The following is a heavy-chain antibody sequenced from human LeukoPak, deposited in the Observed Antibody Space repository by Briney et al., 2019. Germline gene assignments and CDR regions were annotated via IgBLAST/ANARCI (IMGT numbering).Heavy chain of an antibody. J-gene: IGHJ4*02. Sequence: ASVKVSCKASGYTFTGYCMYWVRHAPRESLEWMGWINPKSGGTNYAQKFQGRVTMTRDTSISTAYMELSSLRYDDTAVYSCARQWWQPGEFDYWGQGTLVTVSS. V-gene: IGHV1-2*02. CDR1: GYTFTGYC. D-gene: IGHD2-15*01. CDR3: ARQWWQPGEFDY. CDR2: INPKSGGT.